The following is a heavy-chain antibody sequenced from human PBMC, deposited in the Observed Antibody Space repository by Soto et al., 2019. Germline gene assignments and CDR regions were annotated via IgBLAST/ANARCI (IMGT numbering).Heavy chain of an antibody. CDR3: AKELREYYYDSSGPDPRAFDI. CDR2: ISYDGSNK. CDR1: GFTFSSYG. J-gene: IGHJ3*02. Sequence: PGGSLRLSCAASGFTFSSYGMHWVRQAPGKGLEWVAVISYDGSNKYYADPVKGRFTISRDNSKNTLYLQMNSLRAEDTAVYYCAKELREYYYDSSGPDPRAFDIWGQGTMVTVSS. V-gene: IGHV3-30*18. D-gene: IGHD3-22*01.